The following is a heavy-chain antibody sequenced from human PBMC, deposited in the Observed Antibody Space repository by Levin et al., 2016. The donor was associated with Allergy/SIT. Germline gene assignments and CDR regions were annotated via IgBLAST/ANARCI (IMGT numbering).Heavy chain of an antibody. Sequence: ASVKVSCKASGYAFSDYYIHWVRQVPGQGLEWMGWINPDSGGTNSAQKFRGWVTMTRDTSISTVFMELRRLRSNDTAIYYCAREVYSMSYFDSWGQGTLVTVSS. D-gene: IGHD4-11*01. CDR3: AREVYSMSYFDS. V-gene: IGHV1-2*04. J-gene: IGHJ4*02. CDR2: INPDSGGT. CDR1: GYAFSDYY.